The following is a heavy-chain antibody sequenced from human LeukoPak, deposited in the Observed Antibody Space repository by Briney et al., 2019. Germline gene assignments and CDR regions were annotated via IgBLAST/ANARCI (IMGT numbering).Heavy chain of an antibody. CDR1: GFTFTSYA. J-gene: IGHJ4*02. CDR2: ISYHGNNK. D-gene: IGHD6-13*01. CDR3: ARETGLGIAVAGTVDY. V-gene: IGHV3-30*01. Sequence: QPGGSLRLSCGASGFTFTSYAMHWFRQAPGKGLERVAGISYHGNNKYYADSVKGRFTISRDNSNNTLYLQMNSLRADDTAVFYCARETGLGIAVAGTVDYWGQGTLVTVSS.